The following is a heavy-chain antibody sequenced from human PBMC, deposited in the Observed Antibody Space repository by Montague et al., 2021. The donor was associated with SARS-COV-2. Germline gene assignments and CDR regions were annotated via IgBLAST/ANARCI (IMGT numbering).Heavy chain of an antibody. CDR1: GGPISGSSDY. V-gene: IGHV4-39*01. CDR2: VDYSGXT. Sequence: SETLSLTCTVTGGPISGSSDYWGWIHQSPGKGLEWIASVDYSGXTXYXXSLKSRLTISVDTSKNQFSLKLNSVTAADTALYYCARREYSYGWGDWGQGTLVTVSS. D-gene: IGHD5-18*01. CDR3: ARREYSYGWGD. J-gene: IGHJ4*02.